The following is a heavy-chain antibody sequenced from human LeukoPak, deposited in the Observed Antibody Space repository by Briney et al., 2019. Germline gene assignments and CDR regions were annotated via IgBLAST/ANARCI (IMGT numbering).Heavy chain of an antibody. V-gene: IGHV4-59*01. CDR2: IYYSGST. Sequence: SETLSLTCTVSGGSISSYYWSWIRQPPGKGLEWIGYIYYSGSTNYNPSLKSRVTISVDTSKNQFSLKLSSVTAADTAVYYCARVGYSGNDFALGYWGQGTLVTVSS. CDR1: GGSISSYY. CDR3: ARVGYSGNDFALGY. J-gene: IGHJ4*02. D-gene: IGHD5-12*01.